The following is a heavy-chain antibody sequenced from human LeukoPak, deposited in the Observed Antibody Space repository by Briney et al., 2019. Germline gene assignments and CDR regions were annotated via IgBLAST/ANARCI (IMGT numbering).Heavy chain of an antibody. Sequence: SQTLSLTCTVSGGSISSDDYYWSWIRQPPGKGLEWIGYIYYSGSTYYNPSLKSRVTISVDTSKNQFSLKLSSVTAADTAVYYCATERGDGGVDYWGQGTLVTVSS. D-gene: IGHD4-23*01. CDR3: ATERGDGGVDY. CDR1: GGSISSDDYY. V-gene: IGHV4-30-4*01. CDR2: IYYSGST. J-gene: IGHJ4*02.